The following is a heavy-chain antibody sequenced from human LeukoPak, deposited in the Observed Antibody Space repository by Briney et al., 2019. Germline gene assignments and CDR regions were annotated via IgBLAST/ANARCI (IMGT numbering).Heavy chain of an antibody. J-gene: IGHJ4*02. Sequence: HRGGSLRLSCAASGFTFSSYAMSWVRQAPGKGLEWVSAISGSGGSTYYADSVKGRFTISRDNSKNTLYLQMNSLRADDTAVYYCARNHHNSGGRCDFWGQGTLVTVSS. CDR3: ARNHHNSGGRCDF. V-gene: IGHV3-23*01. CDR1: GFTFSSYA. D-gene: IGHD2-15*01. CDR2: ISGSGGST.